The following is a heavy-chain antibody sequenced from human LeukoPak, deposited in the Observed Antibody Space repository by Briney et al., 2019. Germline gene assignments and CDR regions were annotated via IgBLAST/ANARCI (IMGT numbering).Heavy chain of an antibody. D-gene: IGHD3-10*02. CDR1: GFTFSSYG. CDR2: ISGSGGST. J-gene: IGHJ6*04. Sequence: GGSLRLSCAASGFTFSSYGMSWVRQAPGKGPEWVSAISGSGGSTYYADSVKGRFTISRDNAKNSLYLQMNSLKAEDTAVYYCAELGITMIGGVWGKGTTVTISS. V-gene: IGHV3-23*01. CDR3: AELGITMIGGV.